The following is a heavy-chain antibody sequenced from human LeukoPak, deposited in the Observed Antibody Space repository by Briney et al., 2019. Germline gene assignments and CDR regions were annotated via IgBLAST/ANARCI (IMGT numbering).Heavy chain of an antibody. V-gene: IGHV3-30*02. J-gene: IGHJ4*02. D-gene: IGHD6-13*01. CDR1: GFTFSSYG. CDR3: ARDWGSSLIIDY. CDR2: IRYDGSNK. Sequence: GGSLRLSCAASGFTFSSYGMLWVRQAPGKGLEWVAFIRYDGSNKYYADSVKGRFTISRDNSKNTLYLQMKSLRAEDTAVYYCARDWGSSLIIDYWGQGTLVTVSS.